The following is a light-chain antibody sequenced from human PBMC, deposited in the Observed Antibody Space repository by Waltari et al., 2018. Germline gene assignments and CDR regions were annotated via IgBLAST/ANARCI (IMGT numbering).Light chain of an antibody. CDR3: SSYTTSSAPGV. CDR1: DSDVGAHDF. V-gene: IGLV2-14*01. J-gene: IGLJ1*01. Sequence: QSALTQPASVSGSPGQSITISCSGTDSDVGAHDFVSWYQQHPGKAPHLIIYAVSNRPSGISNRFSASKSGNTASLTISGLQAEDEADYYCSSYTTSSAPGVFGTGTRVTVL. CDR2: AVS.